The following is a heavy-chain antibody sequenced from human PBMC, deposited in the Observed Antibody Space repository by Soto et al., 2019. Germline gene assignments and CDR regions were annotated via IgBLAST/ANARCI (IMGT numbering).Heavy chain of an antibody. Sequence: QVQLRESGPGLVKPSQTLSLTCSVSGASVAGGSYYWSWVRQPPGKGLEWIGYIPSRGRPFDNPSRTSRGTISADTSKNQLSLQLTSVTAADTDVYYCARDTYSGYDFGLWGQGTLVTVSS. CDR2: IPSRGRP. D-gene: IGHD5-12*01. CDR1: GASVAGGSYY. J-gene: IGHJ5*02. V-gene: IGHV4-30-4*01. CDR3: ARDTYSGYDFGL.